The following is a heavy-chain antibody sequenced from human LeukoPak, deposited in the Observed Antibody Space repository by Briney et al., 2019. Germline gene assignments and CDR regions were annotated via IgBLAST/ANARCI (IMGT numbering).Heavy chain of an antibody. CDR2: INSDGSST. Sequence: PGGSLRLSCAASGFTFSSYWMHWVRQAPGKGLVWVSRINSDGSSTSYTDSVKGRFTISRDNAKNTLYLQMNSLRAEDTAVYYCARYCSSTSCYTGPYYYYGMDVWGQGTTVTVS. J-gene: IGHJ6*02. CDR3: ARYCSSTSCYTGPYYYYGMDV. D-gene: IGHD2-2*02. CDR1: GFTFSSYW. V-gene: IGHV3-74*01.